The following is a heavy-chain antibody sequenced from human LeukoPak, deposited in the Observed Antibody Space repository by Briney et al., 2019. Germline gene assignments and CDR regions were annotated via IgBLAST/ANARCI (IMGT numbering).Heavy chain of an antibody. V-gene: IGHV3-11*04. CDR2: ISSSGSTI. Sequence: GGSLRLSCAASGFTFSDYYMSWIRQAPGKGLEWVSYISSSGSTIYYADSVKGRFTISRDNSKNTLYLQMNSLRAEDTAVYYCAKDSEQRSYYYGSGSPLKNYFDYWGQGTLVTVSS. CDR1: GFTFSDYY. D-gene: IGHD3-10*01. CDR3: AKDSEQRSYYYGSGSPLKNYFDY. J-gene: IGHJ4*02.